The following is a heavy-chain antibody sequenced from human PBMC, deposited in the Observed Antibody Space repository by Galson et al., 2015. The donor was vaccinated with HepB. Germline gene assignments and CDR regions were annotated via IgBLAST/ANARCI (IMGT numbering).Heavy chain of an antibody. D-gene: IGHD5-12*01. J-gene: IGHJ6*03. Sequence: SLRLSCAASGFTFSSYGMRWVRQAPGKGLEWVAVIWYDGSNKYYADSVKGRFTISRDNSKNTLYLQMYSLRAEDTAVYYCARGPHGGYDCVEWYYYYMDVWGKGTTVTVSS. CDR1: GFTFSSYG. CDR2: IWYDGSNK. V-gene: IGHV3-33*08. CDR3: ARGPHGGYDCVEWYYYYMDV.